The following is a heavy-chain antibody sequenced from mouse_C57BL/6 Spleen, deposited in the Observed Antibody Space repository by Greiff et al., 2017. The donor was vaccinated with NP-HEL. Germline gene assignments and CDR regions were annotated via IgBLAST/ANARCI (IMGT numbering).Heavy chain of an antibody. CDR3: ARSPITTVVATKAMDY. Sequence: VKLQESDAELVKPGASVKISCKVSGYTFTDHTIHWMKQRPEQGLEWIGYIYPRDGSTKYNEKFKGKATLTADKSSSTSYMQLNSLTSEDSAVYFCARSPITTVVATKAMDYWGQGTSVTVSS. D-gene: IGHD1-1*01. J-gene: IGHJ4*01. CDR2: IYPRDGST. CDR1: GYTFTDHT. V-gene: IGHV1-78*01.